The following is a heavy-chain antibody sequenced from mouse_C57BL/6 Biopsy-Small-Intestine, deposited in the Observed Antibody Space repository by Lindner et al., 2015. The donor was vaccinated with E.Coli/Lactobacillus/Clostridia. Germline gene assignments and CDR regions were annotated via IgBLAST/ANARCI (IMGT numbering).Heavy chain of an antibody. V-gene: IGHV5-17*01. J-gene: IGHJ2*01. CDR1: GFTFSDYG. CDR2: ISSGSSTI. D-gene: IGHD4-1*01. CDR3: ARWDGAYFDY. Sequence: VQLQESGGGLVKPGGSLKLSCAASGFTFSDYGMHWVRQAPEKGLEWVAYISSGSSTIYYADTVKGRFTISRDNAKNTLFLQMTSLRSEDTAMYYCARWDGAYFDYWGQGTTLTVSS.